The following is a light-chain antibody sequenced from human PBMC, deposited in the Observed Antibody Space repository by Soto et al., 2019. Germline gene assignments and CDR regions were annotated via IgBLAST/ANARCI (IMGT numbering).Light chain of an antibody. CDR2: AAS. J-gene: IGKJ1*01. CDR1: QSISNH. V-gene: IGKV1-39*01. Sequence: DIQMTQSPSSLSASVGDRVTATCRASQSISNHLNWYQQKPGKAPKLLIYAASNLHSGVPSRFSGSGSGTEFTLTISSLQLEDFATYYCQESYSRPPWMFGQGTKVDI. CDR3: QESYSRPPWM.